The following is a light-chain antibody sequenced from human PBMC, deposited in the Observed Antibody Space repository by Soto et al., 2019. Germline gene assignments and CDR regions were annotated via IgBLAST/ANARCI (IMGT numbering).Light chain of an antibody. Sequence: EIVLTQSPATVSLSPGERATLSCRASQSVSSYLAWYQQKPGQARRLLIYDASNRATGIPARFSGSGSGTDFTLTISSLEPEDFAVYYCQQRSNWPSTFGGGTKVEIK. CDR3: QQRSNWPST. CDR2: DAS. V-gene: IGKV3-11*01. CDR1: QSVSSY. J-gene: IGKJ4*01.